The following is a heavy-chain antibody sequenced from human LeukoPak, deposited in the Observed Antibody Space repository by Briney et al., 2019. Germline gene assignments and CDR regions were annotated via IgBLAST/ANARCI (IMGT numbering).Heavy chain of an antibody. J-gene: IGHJ4*02. CDR3: AREGGITIRIFDY. CDR1: GGSISSYY. D-gene: IGHD3-3*01. CDR2: ICTSGST. Sequence: SETLPLTCTVSGGSISSYYWSWIRQPARKGLEWIGRICTSGSTNYNPSLKSRVTMPVDTSKNQFSLKLSSVTAADTAVYYCAREGGITIRIFDYWGQGTLVTVSS. V-gene: IGHV4-4*07.